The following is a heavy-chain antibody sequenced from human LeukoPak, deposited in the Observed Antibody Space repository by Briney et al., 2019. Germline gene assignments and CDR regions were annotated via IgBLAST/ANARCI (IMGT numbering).Heavy chain of an antibody. J-gene: IGHJ6*02. CDR3: ARAANVWHYYYYGMDV. D-gene: IGHD2-21*01. V-gene: IGHV3-30*19. CDR1: GFTFSSYG. CDR2: IWYDGSNK. Sequence: GRSLRLSCAASGFTFSSYGMHWVRQAPGKGLEWVAVIWYDGSNKYYADSVKGRFTISRDNSKNTLYLQMNSLRAEDTAVYYCARAANVWHYYYYGMDVWGQGTTVTVSS.